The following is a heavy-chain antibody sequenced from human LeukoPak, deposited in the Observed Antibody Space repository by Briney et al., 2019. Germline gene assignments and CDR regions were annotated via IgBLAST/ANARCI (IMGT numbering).Heavy chain of an antibody. D-gene: IGHD1-26*01. V-gene: IGHV1-69*13. CDR1: GGTFSSYA. CDR3: ARELGAELNY. J-gene: IGHJ4*02. CDR2: IIPIFGTA. Sequence: ASVKVSCKASGGTFSSYAISWVRQAPGQGLEWMGGIIPIFGTANYAQKFQGTVAITADESTSTAYMELSSLRSEDTAVYYCARELGAELNYWGQGTLVTVSS.